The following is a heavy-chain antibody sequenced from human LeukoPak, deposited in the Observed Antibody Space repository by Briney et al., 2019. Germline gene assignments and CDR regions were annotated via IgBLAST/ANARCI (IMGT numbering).Heavy chain of an antibody. Sequence: SQTLSLTCAISGDSVSSNSAAWNWIRQSPSRGLEWLGRTYYRSKWYNDYAISVKSRITINADTSKNQFSLQLNSVTPEDTAVYFCVRDPSGWPGLSVDYWGQGTLVTVSS. CDR1: GDSVSSNSAA. V-gene: IGHV6-1*01. D-gene: IGHD6-19*01. J-gene: IGHJ4*02. CDR2: TYYRSKWYN. CDR3: VRDPSGWPGLSVDY.